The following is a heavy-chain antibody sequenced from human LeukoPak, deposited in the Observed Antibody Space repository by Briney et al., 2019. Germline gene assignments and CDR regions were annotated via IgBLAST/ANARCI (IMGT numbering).Heavy chain of an antibody. CDR3: AKVPYSDYGSGRPPFMDV. J-gene: IGHJ6*02. Sequence: GGSLRLSCAASGFTFSNYAMSWVRQAPGKGLEWVSTISNTGSDTYYADSVKGRFTISRDNSGNTLYLQMNNLRAEDTAIHYCAKVPYSDYGSGRPPFMDVWGQGTTVAVSS. CDR1: GFTFSNYA. V-gene: IGHV3-23*01. CDR2: ISNTGSDT. D-gene: IGHD3-10*01.